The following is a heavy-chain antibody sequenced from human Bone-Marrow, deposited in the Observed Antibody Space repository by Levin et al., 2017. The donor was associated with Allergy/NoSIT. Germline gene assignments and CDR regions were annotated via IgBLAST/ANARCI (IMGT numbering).Heavy chain of an antibody. CDR2: IGSGGKDI. D-gene: IGHD4-23*01. CDR3: TRARGDYGGNWHL. V-gene: IGHV3-21*01. J-gene: IGHJ2*01. CDR1: GFTFSTYT. Sequence: GGSLRLSCVASGFTFSTYTMNWVRQAPGRGLEWVSSIGSGGKDIYYEDSVKGRFTISRDDARNSAYLQMNSLRAEDSAVYYCTRARGDYGGNWHLWGRGTLVTVSS.